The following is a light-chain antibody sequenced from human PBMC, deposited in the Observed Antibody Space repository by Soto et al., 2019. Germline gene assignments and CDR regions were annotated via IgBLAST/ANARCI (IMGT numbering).Light chain of an antibody. Sequence: EIVMTQSPATLSVSPGERATLSCRASQSVGSSLAWYQQKPGQAPRLLIHGASTRATDIPARFTGSGSGTEFTLTISSLQSEDFAVYYCQQYSNWPPVTFGGGTKVDI. CDR1: QSVGSS. CDR2: GAS. J-gene: IGKJ4*01. V-gene: IGKV3-15*01. CDR3: QQYSNWPPVT.